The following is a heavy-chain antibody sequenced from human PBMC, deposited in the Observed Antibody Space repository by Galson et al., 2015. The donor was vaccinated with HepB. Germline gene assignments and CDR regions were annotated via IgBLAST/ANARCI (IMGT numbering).Heavy chain of an antibody. D-gene: IGHD6-19*01. Sequence: SVKVSCKASGFTFTSSAVQWVRQARGQRLEWIGRIVVGSGNTNYAQKFQERVTITRDMSTSTAYMELSSLRSEDTAVYYCAADGYSSGWYGYWGQGTLVTVSS. CDR2: IVVGSGNT. J-gene: IGHJ4*02. V-gene: IGHV1-58*01. CDR3: AADGYSSGWYGY. CDR1: GFTFTSSA.